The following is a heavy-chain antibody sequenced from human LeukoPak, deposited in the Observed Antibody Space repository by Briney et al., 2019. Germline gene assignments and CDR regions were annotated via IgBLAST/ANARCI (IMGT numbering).Heavy chain of an antibody. Sequence: SETLSLTCTVSGYSITTNYYWAWIRQSPGTGLEWIGSVYHNGETYSNPSLKSRVIISVDTSKNEFSLRLTSVTAADTAVYYCVTPRSWELSDMAVWGKGTTVIVSS. CDR1: GYSITTNYY. CDR2: VYHNGET. V-gene: IGHV4-38-2*02. D-gene: IGHD1-26*01. J-gene: IGHJ6*03. CDR3: VTPRSWELSDMAV.